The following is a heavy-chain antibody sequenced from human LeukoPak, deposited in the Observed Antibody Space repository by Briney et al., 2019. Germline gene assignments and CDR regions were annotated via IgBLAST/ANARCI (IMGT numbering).Heavy chain of an antibody. Sequence: SETLSLTCAVSGGXISTGGYSWSWIRQPPGKGLEWIGYMYHSGSTSYNPSLKTRVTMTVDRPKNQLSLKLSSVTAADTAVYYCARQAYYGSGSLSYFDYWGQGTLVTVSS. J-gene: IGHJ4*02. CDR2: MYHSGST. CDR3: ARQAYYGSGSLSYFDY. V-gene: IGHV4-30-2*01. CDR1: GGXISTGGYS. D-gene: IGHD3-10*01.